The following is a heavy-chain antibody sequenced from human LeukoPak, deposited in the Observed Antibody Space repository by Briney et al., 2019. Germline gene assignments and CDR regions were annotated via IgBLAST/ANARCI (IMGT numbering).Heavy chain of an antibody. J-gene: IGHJ4*02. CDR3: AKVGGFMVRGVIDY. CDR1: GFTFSSYE. V-gene: IGHV3-48*03. CDR2: ISSSGSTI. Sequence: GGSLRLSCAASGFTFSSYEMNWVRQAPGKGLEWVSYISSSGSTIYYADSVKGRFTISRDNAKNSLYLQMNSLRAEDTAVYYCAKVGGFMVRGVIDYWGQGTLVTVSS. D-gene: IGHD3-10*01.